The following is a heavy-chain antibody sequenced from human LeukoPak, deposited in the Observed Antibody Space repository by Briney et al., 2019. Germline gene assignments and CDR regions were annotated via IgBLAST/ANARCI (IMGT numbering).Heavy chain of an antibody. V-gene: IGHV4-39*01. Sequence: ASETLSLTCTVSGGPISSSSYYWGWIRQPPGKGLEWIGSIYYSGSTYYNPSLKSRVTISVDTSKNQFSLKLSSVTAADTAVYYCARLRGDSGWFPTCWFDPWGQGTLVTVSS. CDR1: GGPISSSSYY. J-gene: IGHJ5*02. CDR2: IYYSGST. D-gene: IGHD6-19*01. CDR3: ARLRGDSGWFPTCWFDP.